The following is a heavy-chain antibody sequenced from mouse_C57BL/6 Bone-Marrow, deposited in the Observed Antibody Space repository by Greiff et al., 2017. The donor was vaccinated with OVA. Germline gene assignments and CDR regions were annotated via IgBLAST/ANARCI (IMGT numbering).Heavy chain of an antibody. CDR2: GQGLEWIG. CDR3: SEDSAVYYGAWGLYYGNYFYYFDY. D-gene: IGHD2-1*01. J-gene: IGHJ2*01. CDR1: YTFSRRVH. V-gene: IGHV1-87*01. Sequence: VQLQQSGPELARPWASVKISCQAFYTFSRRVHFAIRDTNYWMQWVKQRPGQGLEWIGAIYPGNGDTSYNQKFKGKATLTADNSSSTAYMQISSLTSEDSAVYYGAWGLYYGNYFYYFDYWGQGTTLTVSS.